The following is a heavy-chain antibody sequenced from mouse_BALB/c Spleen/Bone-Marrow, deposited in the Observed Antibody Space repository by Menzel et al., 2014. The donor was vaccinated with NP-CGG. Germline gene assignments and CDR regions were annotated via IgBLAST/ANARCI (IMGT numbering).Heavy chain of an antibody. CDR2: INPSTGYT. CDR3: ARDDYDAFAY. Sequence: QVQLQQSGAELAKPGASEKMSCKASGYTFTSYWMHWVRQRPGQGLEWIGYINPSTGYTEYNQRFKDKATLAAVKSYTTAYMQLSSLTSEDSAVYYCARDDYDAFAYWGQGTLVIVSA. V-gene: IGHV1-7*01. D-gene: IGHD2-4*01. CDR1: GYTFTSYW. J-gene: IGHJ3*01.